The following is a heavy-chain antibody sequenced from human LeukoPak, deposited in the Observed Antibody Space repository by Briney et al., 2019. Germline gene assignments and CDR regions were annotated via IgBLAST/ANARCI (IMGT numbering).Heavy chain of an antibody. D-gene: IGHD2-2*01. V-gene: IGHV1-69*01. Sequence: GASVKASCKASGGTFSSYALSWVRQAPGQGLEWMGGIIPIFGTANYAQKFQGRVTITADESTSTAYMELSSLRSEDTAVYYCAAVVPAVMGYFDYWGQGTLVTVSS. J-gene: IGHJ4*02. CDR2: IIPIFGTA. CDR1: GGTFSSYA. CDR3: AAVVPAVMGYFDY.